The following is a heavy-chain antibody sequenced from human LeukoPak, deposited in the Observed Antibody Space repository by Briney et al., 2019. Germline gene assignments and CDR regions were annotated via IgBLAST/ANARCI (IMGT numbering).Heavy chain of an antibody. CDR2: IGSGSVDK. J-gene: IGHJ5*02. Sequence: PGGSLRLSCAASGFSFNIYAMGWVRQAPGKGLEWVSVIGSGSVDKHYADTVRGRFDISRDNSKNRLFLQMNSLRVEDSGVYYCAKPAHTNWFDPWGQGTLVTVSS. CDR1: GFSFNIYA. V-gene: IGHV3-23*01. CDR3: AKPAHTNWFDP.